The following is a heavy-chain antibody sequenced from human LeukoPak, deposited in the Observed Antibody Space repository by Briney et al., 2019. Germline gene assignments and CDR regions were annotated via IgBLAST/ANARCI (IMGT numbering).Heavy chain of an antibody. D-gene: IGHD4-17*01. CDR1: GFTFSSYG. J-gene: IGHJ4*02. CDR3: ARSLDYGDSEPSTFDY. Sequence: GGSLGLSCAASGFTFSSYGMHWVRQAPGKGLEWVAVIWYDGSNKYYADSVKGRFTISRDNSKNTLYLQMNSLRAEDTAVYYCARSLDYGDSEPSTFDYWGQGTLVTVSS. V-gene: IGHV3-33*01. CDR2: IWYDGSNK.